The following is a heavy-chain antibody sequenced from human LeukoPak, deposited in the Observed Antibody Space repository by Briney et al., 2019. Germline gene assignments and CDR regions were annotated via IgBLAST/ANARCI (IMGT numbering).Heavy chain of an antibody. V-gene: IGHV4-34*01. CDR2: INHSGST. CDR1: GGSFSGYY. CDR3: ARGRLDRGYSYGYGPILDY. D-gene: IGHD5-18*01. Sequence: PSETLSFTCAAYGGSFSGYYWSWIRQPPGKGLEWIGEINHSGSTNYNPSLKSRVTISVDTSKNQFSLKLSSVTAADTAVYYCARGRLDRGYSYGYGPILDYWGQGTLVTVSS. J-gene: IGHJ4*02.